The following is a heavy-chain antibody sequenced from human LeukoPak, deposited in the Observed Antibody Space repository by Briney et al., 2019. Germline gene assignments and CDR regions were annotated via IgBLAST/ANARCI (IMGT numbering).Heavy chain of an antibody. CDR3: ARDGRNYFDPGRKAFGI. J-gene: IGHJ3*02. D-gene: IGHD3-22*01. CDR2: SSTYNGNT. CDR1: GSTFTSYG. V-gene: IGHV1-18*01. Sequence: ASVKVSCKASGSTFTSYGISWVRQAPGQGLEWMGWSSTYNGNTNYAQKFQGRVSMTTDTSTSTAYMELRSLRSDDTAVYYCARDGRNYFDPGRKAFGIWGQGTMVTVSS.